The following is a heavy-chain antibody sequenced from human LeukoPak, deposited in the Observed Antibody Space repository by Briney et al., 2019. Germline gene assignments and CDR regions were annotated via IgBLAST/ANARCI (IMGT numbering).Heavy chain of an antibody. Sequence: GGSLRLSCATSGFAFSTYDMSWVRQAPGRGLEWVSGISGGAGEKYYADSVKGRFSISRDNSKNTLYLQMNSLRAEDTAVYYCARDFVTAAYNFDYWGQGTLVTVSS. CDR3: ARDFVTAAYNFDY. CDR1: GFAFSTYD. V-gene: IGHV3-23*01. D-gene: IGHD6-25*01. J-gene: IGHJ4*02. CDR2: ISGGAGEK.